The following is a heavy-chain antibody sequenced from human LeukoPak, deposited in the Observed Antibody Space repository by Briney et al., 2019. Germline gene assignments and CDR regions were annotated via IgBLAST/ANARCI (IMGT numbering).Heavy chain of an antibody. CDR2: IIPILGIA. J-gene: IGHJ4*02. CDR3: AGESGGLWSGYQIDY. D-gene: IGHD3-3*01. CDR1: GGTFSSYA. Sequence: GASVKVSCKASGGTFSSYAISWVRQAPGQGLEWMGRIIPILGIANYAQKFQGRVTITADKSTSTAHMELSSLRSEDTAVYYCAGESGGLWSGYQIDYWGQGTLVTVSS. V-gene: IGHV1-69*04.